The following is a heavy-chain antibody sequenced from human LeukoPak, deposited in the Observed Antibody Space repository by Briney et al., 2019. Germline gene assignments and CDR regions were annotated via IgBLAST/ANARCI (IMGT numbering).Heavy chain of an antibody. D-gene: IGHD6-19*01. CDR2: ISSSSSYI. V-gene: IGHV3-21*01. J-gene: IGHJ4*02. Sequence: ETLSLTCTVSGGSISSYYWSWIRQPPGKGLEWVSSISSSSSYIYYADSVKGRFTISRDNAKNSLYLQMNSLRAEDTAVYYCARASGIAVMGGQGTLVTVSS. CDR1: GGSISSYY. CDR3: ARASGIAVM.